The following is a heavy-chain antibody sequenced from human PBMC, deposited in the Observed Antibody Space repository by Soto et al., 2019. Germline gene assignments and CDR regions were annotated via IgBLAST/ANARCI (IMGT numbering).Heavy chain of an antibody. Sequence: PGGSLRLSCAASGFTFSSYSMNWVRQAPGKGLEWVSSISSSSSYIYYADSVKGRFTISRDNAKNSLYLQMNSLRAEDTAVYYCARDAPPLWTVTTERVYWGQGTLVTVSS. CDR3: ARDAPPLWTVTTERVY. CDR1: GFTFSSYS. V-gene: IGHV3-21*01. CDR2: ISSSSSYI. D-gene: IGHD4-17*01. J-gene: IGHJ4*02.